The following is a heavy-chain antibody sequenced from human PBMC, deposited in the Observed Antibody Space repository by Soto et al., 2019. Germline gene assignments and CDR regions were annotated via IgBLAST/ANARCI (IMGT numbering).Heavy chain of an antibody. CDR1: GGSISSYY. J-gene: IGHJ5*02. CDR3: ARDHRAANWFDP. D-gene: IGHD6-13*01. CDR2: IYYIVST. Sequence: SETLSLTCTVSGGSISSYYWSWIRQPPVKGLEFIGYIYYIVSTNYSPSLKSRVTTSVDTSKNHFSLKLSCFSAADTAVFYCARDHRAANWFDPWGQGTLVTVSS. V-gene: IGHV4-59*01.